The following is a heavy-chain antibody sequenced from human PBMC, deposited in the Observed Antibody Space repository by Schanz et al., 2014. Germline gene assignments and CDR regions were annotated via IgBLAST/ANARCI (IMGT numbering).Heavy chain of an antibody. Sequence: EVQLVESGGGLIQPGGSLRLSCAASGFTFTNYAMSWVRQAPGKGLEWVSLISDSGDTAYYADSVKGRFTISRDNSKSTLYVEMNSLRVEDTAVYYCAKGRFGELSAFDIWGQGTMVTVSS. D-gene: IGHD3-10*01. J-gene: IGHJ3*02. CDR1: GFTFTNYA. CDR2: ISDSGDTA. V-gene: IGHV3-23*04. CDR3: AKGRFGELSAFDI.